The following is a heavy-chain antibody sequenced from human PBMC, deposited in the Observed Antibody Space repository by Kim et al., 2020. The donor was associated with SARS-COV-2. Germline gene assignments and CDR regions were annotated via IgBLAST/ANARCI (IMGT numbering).Heavy chain of an antibody. CDR3: ARGRRWSGYLDY. CDR2: INHSGST. D-gene: IGHD3-3*01. J-gene: IGHJ4*02. V-gene: IGHV4-34*01. CDR1: GGSFSGYY. Sequence: SETLSLTCAVYGGSFSGYYWSWIRQPPGKGLEWIGEINHSGSTNYNPSLKSRVTISVDTSKNQFSLKLSSVTAADTAVYYCARGRRWSGYLDYGGQGTL.